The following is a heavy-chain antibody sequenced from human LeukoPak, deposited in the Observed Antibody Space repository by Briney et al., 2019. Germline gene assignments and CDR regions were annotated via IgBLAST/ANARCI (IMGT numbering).Heavy chain of an antibody. CDR3: ARGFGDSFDL. CDR2: FSGTGDTT. D-gene: IGHD3-10*01. J-gene: IGHJ5*02. CDR1: GLIFKNYA. Sequence: AGSLRLSCAPYGLIFKNYAMNWVRQAPGKGLQWVLAFSGTGDTTFYAVSVKGRFTFSRDNTKNTVDLQMDSLRVDDTAVYYCARGFGDSFDLWGQGTLVTVSS. V-gene: IGHV3-23*01.